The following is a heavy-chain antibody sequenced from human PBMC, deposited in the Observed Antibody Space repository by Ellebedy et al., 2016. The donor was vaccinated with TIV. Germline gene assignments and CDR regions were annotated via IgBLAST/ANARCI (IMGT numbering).Heavy chain of an antibody. D-gene: IGHD3-10*01. J-gene: IGHJ5*02. CDR1: GGTFSRYA. Sequence: AASVKVSCKASGGTFSRYAISWVRQAPGQGLEWMGGIIPIFGTANYAQKFQGRVTITADESTSTAYMELSSLRSEDTAVYYCARRGYGSGSYYWFDPWGQGTLVTVSS. CDR3: ARRGYGSGSYYWFDP. CDR2: IIPIFGTA. V-gene: IGHV1-69*13.